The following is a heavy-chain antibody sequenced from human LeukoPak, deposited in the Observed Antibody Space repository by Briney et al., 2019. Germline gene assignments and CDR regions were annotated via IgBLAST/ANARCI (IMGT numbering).Heavy chain of an antibody. CDR3: ATGRSCATCYLPDY. V-gene: IGHV3-7*01. D-gene: IGHD2-2*01. CDR1: GITFSSYW. J-gene: IGHJ4*02. Sequence: PGGSLRLSCAASGITFSSYWMSWVRQAPGKGLEWVANINQDGGEKNYVDSVKGRFTISRDNAKNSLYLQMNSLRVEDTAVYHCATGRSCATCYLPDYWGQGALVTVSS. CDR2: INQDGGEK.